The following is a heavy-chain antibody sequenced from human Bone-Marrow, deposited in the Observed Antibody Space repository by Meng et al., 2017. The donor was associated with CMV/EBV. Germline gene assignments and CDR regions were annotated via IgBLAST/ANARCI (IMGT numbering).Heavy chain of an antibody. CDR3: ARAHGVGAFGY. CDR1: GFTFSDYS. J-gene: IGHJ4*02. CDR2: ISSSSSYI. D-gene: IGHD1-26*01. Sequence: GESLKISCAASGFTFSDYSMNWVRQAPGKGLEWVSSISSSSSYIYYADSVKGRFTISRDNSKNTLYLQMNSLRAEDTAVYYCARAHGVGAFGYWGQGTLVTVSS. V-gene: IGHV3-21*01.